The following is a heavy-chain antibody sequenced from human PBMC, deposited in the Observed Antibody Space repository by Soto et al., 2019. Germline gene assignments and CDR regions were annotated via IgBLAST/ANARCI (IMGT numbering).Heavy chain of an antibody. D-gene: IGHD4-17*01. CDR2: IYYSGST. V-gene: IGHV4-59*01. CDR1: GGSSSSYY. Sequence: PSETLSLTCTVSGGSSSSYYWSWIRQPPGKGLEWIGYIYYSGSTNYNPSLKSRVTISADTSKNRFSPKLRSVTAADTAVYYCARALTTVVTKWFDSWGQGTLVTVSS. J-gene: IGHJ5*01. CDR3: ARALTTVVTKWFDS.